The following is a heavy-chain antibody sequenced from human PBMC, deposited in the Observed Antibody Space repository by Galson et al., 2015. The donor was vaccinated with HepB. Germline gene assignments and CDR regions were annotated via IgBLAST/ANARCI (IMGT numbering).Heavy chain of an antibody. CDR1: GFTFSSYW. J-gene: IGHJ4*02. CDR3: ARDWGDYGGLYFDY. D-gene: IGHD4-23*01. V-gene: IGHV3-74*01. CDR2: INSDGSST. Sequence: SLRLSCAASGFTFSSYWMHWVRQAPGKGLVWVSSINSDGSSTSDADSVKGRFTISRDNAKNTLYLQMNSLRAEDTAVYYCARDWGDYGGLYFDYWGQGTLATVSS.